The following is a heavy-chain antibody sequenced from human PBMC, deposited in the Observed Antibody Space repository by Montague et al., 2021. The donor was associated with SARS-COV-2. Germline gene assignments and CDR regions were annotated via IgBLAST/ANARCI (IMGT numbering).Heavy chain of an antibody. Sequence: SETLSLTCTVSGGSISSGSFYWGWLRQPPGKGLEWIGLIYHSGGTYNGPSLKRRFSISVDTSKNQFSLKVTSVTAADTAVYYCARRPGTYGAAFDIWGLGTMVTVSS. V-gene: IGHV4-39*01. D-gene: IGHD3-10*01. CDR2: IYHSGGT. J-gene: IGHJ3*02. CDR1: GGSISSGSFY. CDR3: ARRPGTYGAAFDI.